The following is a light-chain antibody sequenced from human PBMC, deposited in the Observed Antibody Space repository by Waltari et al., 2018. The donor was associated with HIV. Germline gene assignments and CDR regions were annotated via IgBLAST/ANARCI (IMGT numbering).Light chain of an antibody. CDR1: SSNIRSDY. V-gene: IGLV1-47*01. J-gene: IGLJ3*02. Sequence: QSVLTQPPSASGTPGQRVTISCSTSSSNIRSDYVYWYQQFPGTAPKLLIYRNDQRPSGVPDRFSGSKSGTSASLAISGLRSEDEADYYCAEWDDNLSLWVFGGGTKLTVL. CDR2: RND. CDR3: AEWDDNLSLWV.